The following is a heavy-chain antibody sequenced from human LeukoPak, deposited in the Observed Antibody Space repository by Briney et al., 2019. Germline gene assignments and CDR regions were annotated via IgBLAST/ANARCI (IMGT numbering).Heavy chain of an antibody. Sequence: GGSLRLSCAASEFTVSTNYMTWVRQAPGKGLEWVSVIYSGGSIYYADSVKGRFTISRDNAKNSLYLQMNSLRADDTAVYYCARRPRRDIVVVPRPPDGFDLWGQGTMVTVSS. CDR2: IYSGGSI. CDR1: EFTVSTNY. CDR3: ARRPRRDIVVVPRPPDGFDL. J-gene: IGHJ3*01. V-gene: IGHV3-53*01. D-gene: IGHD2-2*01.